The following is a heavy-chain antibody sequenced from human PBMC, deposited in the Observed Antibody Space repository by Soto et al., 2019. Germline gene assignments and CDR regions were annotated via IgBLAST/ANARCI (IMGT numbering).Heavy chain of an antibody. CDR3: AKGTSKLDY. V-gene: IGHV3-23*01. D-gene: IGHD2-2*01. Sequence: PGGSLRLSCASSGFNFSSNDMSWVRQAPGKGLEWASSISASGRSLFYADAVKGRFTISRDNSKNTLYLQMSSLTAEDTAVYYCAKGTSKLDYWGQGTLVTVSS. CDR1: GFNFSSND. CDR2: ISASGRSL. J-gene: IGHJ4*02.